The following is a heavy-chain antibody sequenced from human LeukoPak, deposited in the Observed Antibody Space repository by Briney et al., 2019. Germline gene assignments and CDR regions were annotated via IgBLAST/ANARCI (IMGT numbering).Heavy chain of an antibody. CDR1: GYSFSSNYF. CDR2: ISHSGTT. V-gene: IGHV4-38-2*01. CDR3: ARINTVKATFDY. D-gene: IGHD4-11*01. J-gene: IGHJ4*02. Sequence: PSETLSLTCSVSGYSFSSNYFCGWSRQPPGRGLEWIATISHSGTTYYNPSLKSRVTISIDTSKNQFSLRLSSVTAADTAVYYCARINTVKATFDYWGQGTLVTVSS.